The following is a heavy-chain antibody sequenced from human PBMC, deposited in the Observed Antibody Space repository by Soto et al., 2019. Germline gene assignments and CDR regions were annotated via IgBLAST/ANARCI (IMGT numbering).Heavy chain of an antibody. D-gene: IGHD6-19*01. V-gene: IGHV3-30*18. J-gene: IGHJ4*02. CDR3: AKAGGQWLVSYFDY. CDR2: ISYDGSNK. CDR1: GFTFSSYG. Sequence: QVQLVESGGGVVQPGRSLRLSCAASGFTFSSYGMHWVRQAPGKGLEWVAVISYDGSNKYYADSVKGRFTISRDNSKNTLYLQMNSLRAEDTAVYYCAKAGGQWLVSYFDYWGQGTLVTVSS.